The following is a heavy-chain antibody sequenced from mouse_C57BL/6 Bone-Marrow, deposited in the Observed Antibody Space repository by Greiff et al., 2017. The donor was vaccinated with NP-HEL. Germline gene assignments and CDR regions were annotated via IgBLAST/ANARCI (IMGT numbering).Heavy chain of an antibody. CDR3: ARSNGIWYYYAMDY. V-gene: IGHV1-72*01. CDR2: IDPDSGGT. Sequence: QVQLQQPGAELVKPGASVKLSCKASGYTFTSYWMHWVKQRPGRGLEWIGRIDPDSGGTKYNEKFKSKATLTVDKPSSTAYMQLTSLTSEDSAVDYFARSNGIWYYYAMDYWGQGTSVTVSS. CDR1: GYTFTSYW. J-gene: IGHJ4*01. D-gene: IGHD1-1*02.